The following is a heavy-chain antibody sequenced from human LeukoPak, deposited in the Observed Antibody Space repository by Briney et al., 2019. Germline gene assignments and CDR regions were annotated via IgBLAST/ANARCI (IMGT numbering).Heavy chain of an antibody. CDR1: GFTFSSYG. V-gene: IGHV3-30*19. CDR3: ARGVEGNTMVQLDY. Sequence: PGRSLRLSCAASGFTFSSYGVHWVRQAPGKGLEWVAVISYDGSNKYYADSVKGRFTISRDNSKNTLYLQMNSLRAEDTAVYYCARGVEGNTMVQLDYWGQGTLVTVSS. J-gene: IGHJ4*02. CDR2: ISYDGSNK. D-gene: IGHD1-1*01.